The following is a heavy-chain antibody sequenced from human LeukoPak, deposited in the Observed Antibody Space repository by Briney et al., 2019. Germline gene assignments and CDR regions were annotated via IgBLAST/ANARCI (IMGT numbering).Heavy chain of an antibody. CDR2: INHSGST. CDR1: GGSITSSYY. Sequence: PSGTLSLTCAVSGGSITSSYYWSWIRQPPGKGLEWIGEINHSGSTNYNPSLKSRVTISVDTSKNQFSLKLSSVTAADTAVYYCGGGVGLPFDYWGQGTLVTVSS. J-gene: IGHJ4*02. D-gene: IGHD2-15*01. CDR3: GGGVGLPFDY. V-gene: IGHV4-34*01.